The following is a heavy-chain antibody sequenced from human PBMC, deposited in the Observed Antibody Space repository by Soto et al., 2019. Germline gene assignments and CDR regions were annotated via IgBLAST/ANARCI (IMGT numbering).Heavy chain of an antibody. Sequence: SETLSLTCAVYGGSFSGYYWTWIRQPPGKCPEWIGEINHSGNTNYNPSLKSRVTILVDTSKKQVSLRLTSVTAADAAVYYCARGSRRYWSGSTCHFLYGMDGWGPGXTVTVYS. J-gene: IGHJ6*01. CDR3: ARGSRRYWSGSTCHFLYGMDG. V-gene: IGHV4-34*01. D-gene: IGHD3-3*01. CDR1: GGSFSGYY. CDR2: INHSGNT.